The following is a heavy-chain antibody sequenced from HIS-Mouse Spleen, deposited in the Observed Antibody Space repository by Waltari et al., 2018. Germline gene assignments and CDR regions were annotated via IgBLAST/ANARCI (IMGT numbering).Heavy chain of an antibody. Sequence: QLQLQESGPGLVKPSETLSLTCTVSGGSISSSSYYWGWIRQPRGTGLEWIGSIYYSGSTYYNPSLESRVTISVGTSKNQYSLELSSVTAADAAVYYCAIYVAAAGFDYWGQGTLVTVSS. V-gene: IGHV4-39*07. CDR1: GGSISSSSYY. CDR2: IYYSGST. CDR3: AIYVAAAGFDY. D-gene: IGHD6-13*01. J-gene: IGHJ4*02.